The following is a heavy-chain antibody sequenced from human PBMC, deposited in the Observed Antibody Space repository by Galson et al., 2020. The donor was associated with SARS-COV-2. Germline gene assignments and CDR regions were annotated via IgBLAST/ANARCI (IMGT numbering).Heavy chain of an antibody. CDR1: GFTFNNYS. V-gene: IGHV3-30*04. Sequence: GGSLRLSCAASGFTFNNYSMDWVRQAPGKGLEWVALISYDETNKYYADSVKGRFTISRDNSKNTLYLQMSSLRAEDTAVYYFAKTNSGGYYVPVDYWGHGALFTFSS. CDR2: ISYDETNK. CDR3: AKTNSGGYYVPVDY. D-gene: IGHD1-26*01. J-gene: IGHJ4*01.